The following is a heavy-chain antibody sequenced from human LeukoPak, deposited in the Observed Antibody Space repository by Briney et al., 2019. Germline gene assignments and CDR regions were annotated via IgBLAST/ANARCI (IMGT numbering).Heavy chain of an antibody. CDR2: ISSSSSYI. D-gene: IGHD3-22*01. Sequence: GGSLRLSCAASGFTFSSYSMNWVRQAPGKGLEWVSSISSSSSYIYYADSVKGRFTTSRDNAKNSLYLQMNSLRAEDTAVYYCARDPYYYDSSGYFNYWGQGTLVTVSS. CDR3: ARDPYYYDSSGYFNY. J-gene: IGHJ4*02. CDR1: GFTFSSYS. V-gene: IGHV3-21*01.